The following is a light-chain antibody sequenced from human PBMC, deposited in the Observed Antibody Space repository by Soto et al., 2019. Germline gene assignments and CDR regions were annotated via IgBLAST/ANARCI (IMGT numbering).Light chain of an antibody. J-gene: IGKJ1*01. Sequence: IVMTQSPATLSVSPGERATLSCKASHSISSNVAWYQQKPGQAPRLLIYGASTRASGIPARFSGSGSGTEFALTISSLQSEDFAVYYCQHRTFGQGTKVDIK. CDR2: GAS. CDR3: QHRT. V-gene: IGKV3-15*01. CDR1: HSISSN.